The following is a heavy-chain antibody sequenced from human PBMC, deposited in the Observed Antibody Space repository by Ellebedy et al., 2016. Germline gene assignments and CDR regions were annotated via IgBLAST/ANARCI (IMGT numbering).Heavy chain of an antibody. V-gene: IGHV1-24*01. Sequence: ASVKVSXXVSGYTLTELSMHWVRQAPGKGLEWMGGFDPEDGETIYAQKFQGRVTMTEDTSTDTAYMELSSLRSEDTAVYYCATRRDTAMALIDYWGQGTLVTVSS. D-gene: IGHD5-18*01. CDR1: GYTLTELS. CDR3: ATRRDTAMALIDY. J-gene: IGHJ4*02. CDR2: FDPEDGET.